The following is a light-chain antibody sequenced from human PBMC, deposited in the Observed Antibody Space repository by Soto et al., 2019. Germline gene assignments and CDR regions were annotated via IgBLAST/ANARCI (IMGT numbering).Light chain of an antibody. CDR1: QSVSSY. V-gene: IGKV3-11*01. CDR2: DAS. Sequence: EIVLTQSPATLSLSPGERATLSCRASQSVSSYLAWYQQKPGQAPRLLIYDASNRATGIPARFSGSGSGTDFTLTISSLEPEAFAVYYCQQRSNWPRTTFGQGTKVEIK. CDR3: QQRSNWPRTT. J-gene: IGKJ1*01.